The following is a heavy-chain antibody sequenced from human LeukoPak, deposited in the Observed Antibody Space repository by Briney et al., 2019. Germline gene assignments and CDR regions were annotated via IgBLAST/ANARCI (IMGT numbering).Heavy chain of an antibody. D-gene: IGHD6-13*01. CDR2: ISSSGSTI. CDR3: AKSFPAAGTFGDY. J-gene: IGHJ4*02. V-gene: IGHV3-48*03. Sequence: GGSLRLSCAASGFTFSSYEMHWVRQAPGKGLEWVSYISSSGSTIYYADSVKGRFTISRDNAKNSLYLQMNSLRAEDTAVYYCAKSFPAAGTFGDYWGQGTLVTVSS. CDR1: GFTFSSYE.